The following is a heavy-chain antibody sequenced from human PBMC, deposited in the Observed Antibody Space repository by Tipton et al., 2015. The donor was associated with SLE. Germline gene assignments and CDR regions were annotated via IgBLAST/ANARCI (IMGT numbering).Heavy chain of an antibody. J-gene: IGHJ5*02. CDR3: ATYYLYNWFDP. D-gene: IGHD3-10*01. CDR1: GGSFSGYY. CDR2: INHSGST. Sequence: LRLSCAVYGGSFSGYYWSWIRQPPGKGLEWIGEINHSGSTNYNPSLKSRVTISVDTSKGQFSLKLGSVTAADTAVYYCATYYLYNWFDPWGQGTLVTVSS. V-gene: IGHV4-34*01.